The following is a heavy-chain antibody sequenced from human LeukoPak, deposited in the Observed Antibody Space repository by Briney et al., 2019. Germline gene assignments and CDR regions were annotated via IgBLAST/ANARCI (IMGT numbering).Heavy chain of an antibody. Sequence: AGSLRLSCAASRFTFNSYGMNWLPHAPGKGLEWVSAISGSGGSTYYKDPVKGRFTISRDTSKNTLYLHMNSLRTEDTTVYYCAIGSPSPFDYWGEGNLVTVSS. CDR1: RFTFNSYG. CDR2: ISGSGGST. D-gene: IGHD3-10*01. V-gene: IGHV3-23*01. J-gene: IGHJ4*02. CDR3: AIGSPSPFDY.